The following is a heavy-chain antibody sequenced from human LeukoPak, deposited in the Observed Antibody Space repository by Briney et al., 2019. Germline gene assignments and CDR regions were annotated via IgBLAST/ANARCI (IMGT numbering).Heavy chain of an antibody. CDR1: GGSFSGYY. CDR3: ARSRGKGEDFDY. CDR2: INHSGST. J-gene: IGHJ4*02. V-gene: IGHV4-34*01. Sequence: SETLSLTCAVYGGSFSGYYWSWIRQPPGKGLEWIGEINHSGSTNYNPSLKSRVTISVDTSKNQFSLKLSSVTAADTAVYYCARSRGKGEDFDYWGQGTLVTVSS. D-gene: IGHD1-1*01.